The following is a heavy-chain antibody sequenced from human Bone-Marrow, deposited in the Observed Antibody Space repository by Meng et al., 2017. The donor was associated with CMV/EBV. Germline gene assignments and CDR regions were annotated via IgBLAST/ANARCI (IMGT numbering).Heavy chain of an antibody. CDR1: GFTFSSYS. CDR3: ARAGSGGYFDY. Sequence: GGSLRLSCAASGFTFSSYSMNWVSQAPGKGLAWVSSISSSSSYIFYADSVKGRFTSSRDNDKNPLYLQMNSLRDEDTAVYYCARAGSGGYFDYWGQGTLVTVSS. D-gene: IGHD1-26*01. V-gene: IGHV3-21*01. CDR2: ISSSSSYI. J-gene: IGHJ4*02.